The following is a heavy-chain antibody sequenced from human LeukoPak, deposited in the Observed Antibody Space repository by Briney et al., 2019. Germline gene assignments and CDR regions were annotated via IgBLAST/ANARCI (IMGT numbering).Heavy chain of an antibody. D-gene: IGHD1-26*01. J-gene: IGHJ4*02. Sequence: SETLSLTCAVYGGSFSGYYWSWIRQPPGKGLEWIGEINHSGSTNYNPSLKSRVTISVDTSKNQFSLKLSSVTAADTAVYYCARGRGGSYYRGYYFDYWGQGTLVTVSS. CDR1: GGSFSGYY. CDR3: ARGRGGSYYRGYYFDY. V-gene: IGHV4-34*01. CDR2: INHSGST.